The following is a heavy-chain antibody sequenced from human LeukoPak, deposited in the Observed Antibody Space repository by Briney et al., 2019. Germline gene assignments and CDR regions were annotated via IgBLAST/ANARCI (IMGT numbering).Heavy chain of an antibody. V-gene: IGHV1-2*02. D-gene: IGHD3-9*01. CDR1: GYTFTCYY. CDR3: AGADDILTPLGY. CDR2: INPNSGGT. Sequence: ASVKVSCKASGYTFTCYYMHWVRQAPGQGLEWMGWINPNSGGTNYAQKFQGRVTMTRDTSISTAYMELSRLRSDDTAVYYCAGADDILTPLGYWGQGTLVTVSS. J-gene: IGHJ4*02.